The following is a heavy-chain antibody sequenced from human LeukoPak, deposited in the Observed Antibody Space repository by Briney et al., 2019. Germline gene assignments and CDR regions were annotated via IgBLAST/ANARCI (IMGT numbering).Heavy chain of an antibody. CDR1: GGSISNSRYY. D-gene: IGHD5-24*01. V-gene: IGHV4-39*01. CDR3: ARHPSGRMWLQQGGWFDP. CDR2: IYYSGST. J-gene: IGHJ5*02. Sequence: SETLSLTCTVSGGSISNSRYYWGWIRQPPGKGLECIGTIYYSGSTYYNPSLKSRVTISVDTSKNQFSLKLSSVTAADTAVYYCARHPSGRMWLQQGGWFDPWGQGTLVTVSS.